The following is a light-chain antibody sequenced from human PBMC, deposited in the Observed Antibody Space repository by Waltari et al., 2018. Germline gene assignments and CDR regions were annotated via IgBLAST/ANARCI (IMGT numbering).Light chain of an antibody. CDR2: GAS. CDR3: QQYNNWPPYT. CDR1: QSVRSS. J-gene: IGKJ2*01. V-gene: IGKV3D-15*01. Sequence: EVLMTQSPATLAVSPGERATLSCRASQSVRSSLAWYQQKPGQAPRPLLYGASTRATGIPDRFSGSGSGTEFTLTISSLQSEDFAIYYCQQYNNWPPYTFGQGTKLEIK.